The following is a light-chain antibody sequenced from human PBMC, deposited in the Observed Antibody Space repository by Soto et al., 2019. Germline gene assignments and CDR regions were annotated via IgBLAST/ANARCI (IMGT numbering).Light chain of an antibody. J-gene: IGKJ4*01. CDR3: QQSYSGPLT. CDR2: ATS. Sequence: DIQMAQSPSSLSASVGDRVTIACRASQSITKYVNWFQQKPGKAPKLLIYATSSLQSGVSSRFSGSGSGTDFTLTISSLQPEDFATYYCQQSYSGPLTFGGGTTVDIK. V-gene: IGKV1-39*01. CDR1: QSITKY.